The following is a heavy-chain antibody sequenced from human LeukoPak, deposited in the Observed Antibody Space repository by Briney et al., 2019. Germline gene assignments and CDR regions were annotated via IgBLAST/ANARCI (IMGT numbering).Heavy chain of an antibody. CDR1: GGSINFYY. CDR3: ASVRKGYCSSTSCYAKGYYYYYMDV. D-gene: IGHD2-2*01. V-gene: IGHV4-59*12. Sequence: KTSETLSLTCTVSGGSINFYYWSWIRQPPGKGLEWIGYIYYSGSTNYKSSLKSRVTISVDTSKNQFSLKLSSVTAADTAVYYCASVRKGYCSSTSCYAKGYYYYYMDVWGKGTTVTISS. CDR2: IYYSGST. J-gene: IGHJ6*03.